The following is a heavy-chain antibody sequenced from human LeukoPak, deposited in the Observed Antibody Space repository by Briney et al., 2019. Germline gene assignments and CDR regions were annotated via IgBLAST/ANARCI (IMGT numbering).Heavy chain of an antibody. Sequence: PSETLSLTCDVSRYSISRDYYWGWIRQPPGKGLEWIGHIYHSGNTHYSPSLKSRVTISVDTSNNPFSLNLRTATEPNTDLFYLERKRDGSWFDPWGQGTLVIVSS. CDR2: IYHSGNT. CDR1: RYSISRDYY. CDR3: ERKRDGSWFDP. D-gene: IGHD5-24*01. J-gene: IGHJ5*02. V-gene: IGHV4-38-2*01.